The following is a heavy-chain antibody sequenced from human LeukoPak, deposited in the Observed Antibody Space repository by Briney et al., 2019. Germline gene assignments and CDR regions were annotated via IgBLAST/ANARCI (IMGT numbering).Heavy chain of an antibody. CDR3: AKGYYTDNSAYLNVFDY. V-gene: IGHV3-23*01. CDR1: GLTFDNYA. Sequence: GGSLRLSCAASGLTFDNYAMSWVRQAPGKGLECVSGISGGGASTYYVDSVKGRFTISRDNSKNTLYLHMKSLRAEDTAVYYCAKGYYTDNSAYLNVFDYWGQGTLVTVSS. CDR2: ISGGGAST. J-gene: IGHJ4*02. D-gene: IGHD3-22*01.